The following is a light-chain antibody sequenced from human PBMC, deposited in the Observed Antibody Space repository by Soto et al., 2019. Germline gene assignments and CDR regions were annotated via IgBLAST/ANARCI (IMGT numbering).Light chain of an antibody. Sequence: EIVLTQSPGSLSLSPGDRASLSCRASQSVRSRFLAWYQQRPGQTPRLLIYGASSRAAGIPDRFSGSGSGTDFTLSISRLEPEDFGGYYCQQYGASPFTFGPGTKVDI. V-gene: IGKV3-20*01. CDR2: GAS. CDR3: QQYGASPFT. CDR1: QSVRSRF. J-gene: IGKJ3*01.